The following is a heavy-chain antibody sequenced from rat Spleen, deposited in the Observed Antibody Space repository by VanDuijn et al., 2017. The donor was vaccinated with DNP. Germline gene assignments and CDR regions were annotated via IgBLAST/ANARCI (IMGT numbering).Heavy chain of an antibody. D-gene: IGHD1-11*01. CDR1: GFSLTNSH. J-gene: IGHJ3*01. CDR2: MWNDGDT. CDR3: ARDLLRWRRGFAY. Sequence: QVQLKESGPGLVQPSQTLSLTCTVSGFSLTNSHVHWVRQPPGDGLEWMGVMWNDGDTSYNSTLKSRLSISRDISKSQVFLTMHSLQTEDTATYYCARDLLRWRRGFAYWGQGTLVTVSS. V-gene: IGHV2-32*01.